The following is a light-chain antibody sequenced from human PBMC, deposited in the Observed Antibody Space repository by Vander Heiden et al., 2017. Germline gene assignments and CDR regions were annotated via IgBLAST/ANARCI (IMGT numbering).Light chain of an antibody. Sequence: IVLTQSPVTLSLSPGERATLACRTSQRDSSNYLAWYQQKPGQAPRLLIYGTSSRATGIPDRFSGSGSGTDFTLTISRLEPEDFTVYYCQQYGSSPLTFGGGTKVEI. J-gene: IGKJ4*01. CDR1: QRDSSNY. V-gene: IGKV3-20*01. CDR3: QQYGSSPLT. CDR2: GTS.